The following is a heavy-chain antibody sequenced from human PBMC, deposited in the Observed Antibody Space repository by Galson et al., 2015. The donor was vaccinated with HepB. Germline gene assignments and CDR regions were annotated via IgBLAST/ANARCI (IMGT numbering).Heavy chain of an antibody. CDR1: GGTFSSYT. J-gene: IGHJ6*02. Sequence: SVKVSCKASGGTFSSYTISWVRQAPGQGLEWMGRIIPILGIANYAQKFQGRVTLTADKSTSTAYMELSSLRSEDTAVYYCARGGAPGVKETYGMDVWGQGTTVTVSS. D-gene: IGHD3-16*01. V-gene: IGHV1-69*02. CDR3: ARGGAPGVKETYGMDV. CDR2: IIPILGIA.